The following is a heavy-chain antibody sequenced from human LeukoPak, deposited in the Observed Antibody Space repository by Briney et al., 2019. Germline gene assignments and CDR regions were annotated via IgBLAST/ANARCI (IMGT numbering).Heavy chain of an antibody. CDR1: GGSISSTTYY. J-gene: IGHJ6*02. CDR2: IYYSGST. Sequence: SETLSLTCIVSGGSISSTTYYWGWIRQPPGKGLEWIGYIYYSGSTNYNPSLKSRVTISVDTSKNQFSLKLSSVTAADTAVYYCARNGSGSYYNGYYYGMDVWGQGTTVTVSS. D-gene: IGHD3-10*01. CDR3: ARNGSGSYYNGYYYGMDV. V-gene: IGHV4-61*05.